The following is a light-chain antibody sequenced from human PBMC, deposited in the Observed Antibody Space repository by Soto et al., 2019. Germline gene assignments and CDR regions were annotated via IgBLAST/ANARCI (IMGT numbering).Light chain of an antibody. CDR1: KLGDKY. CDR2: LDS. CDR3: QAWDSSTVV. Sequence: SYELTQPPSVSVSPGQTATITCSGDKLGDKYASWYQQKPGQSPVLVIYLDSKRPSGIPERFSGSNSGNTATLTISGTQAMDEADYYCQAWDSSTVVFGGGTQLTVL. J-gene: IGLJ3*02. V-gene: IGLV3-1*01.